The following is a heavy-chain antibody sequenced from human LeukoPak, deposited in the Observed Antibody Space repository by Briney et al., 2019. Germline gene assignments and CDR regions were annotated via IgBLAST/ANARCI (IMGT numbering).Heavy chain of an antibody. CDR3: ARGKRSSSWHFGNHKFDP. D-gene: IGHD6-13*01. Sequence: SETLSLTCAVYGGSFSGYYWSWIRQPPGKGLEWIGEINHSGSTNYNPSLKSRVTISVDTSKNQFSLKLSSVTAADTAVYYCARGKRSSSWHFGNHKFDPWGQGTLVTVSS. CDR1: GGSFSGYY. CDR2: INHSGST. J-gene: IGHJ5*02. V-gene: IGHV4-34*01.